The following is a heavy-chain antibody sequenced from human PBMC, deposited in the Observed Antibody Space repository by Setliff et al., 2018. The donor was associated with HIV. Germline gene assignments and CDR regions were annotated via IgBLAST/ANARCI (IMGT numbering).Heavy chain of an antibody. Sequence: GGSLRLSCAASGFTFSSYWMHWVRQAPGKGLVWVSSISSSRSYIYYADSVKGRFTISRDNAKNSLYLQMNSLRADDTAVYYCARCFLGWGDRWSVDAFDIWGQGTMVTVSS. D-gene: IGHD3-16*01. CDR2: ISSSRSYI. CDR1: GFTFSSYW. CDR3: ARCFLGWGDRWSVDAFDI. J-gene: IGHJ3*02. V-gene: IGHV3-21*01.